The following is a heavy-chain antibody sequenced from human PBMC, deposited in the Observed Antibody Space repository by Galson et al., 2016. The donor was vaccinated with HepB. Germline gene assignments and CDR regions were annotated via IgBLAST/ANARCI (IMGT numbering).Heavy chain of an antibody. J-gene: IGHJ2*01. CDR2: IDPSDSYT. CDR3: ASGTSPYWYFDL. CDR1: GYIFTSYW. D-gene: IGHD1-1*01. Sequence: QSGAEVKKPGESLRISCKGSGYIFTSYWISWVRQMPGKGLEWMGRIDPSDSYTNYSPSFQGHVTISADKSISTAYLQRSSLKASDTAMYYCASGTSPYWYFDLWGRGTLVTVSS. V-gene: IGHV5-10-1*01.